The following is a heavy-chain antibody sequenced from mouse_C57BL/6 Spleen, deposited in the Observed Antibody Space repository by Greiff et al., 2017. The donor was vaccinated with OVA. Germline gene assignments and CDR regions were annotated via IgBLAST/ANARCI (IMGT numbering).Heavy chain of an antibody. V-gene: IGHV1-53*01. J-gene: IGHJ2*01. CDR2: INPSNGGT. Sequence: QVQLKQPGTELVKPGASVKLSCKASGYTFTSYWMPWVKQRPGQGLEWIGNINPSNGGTNSNEKFKSKATLTVDKSSSTAYMQLSSLTSEDSAVYYCARGTRPYYFDYWGQGTTLTVSS. D-gene: IGHD1-3*01. CDR1: GYTFTSYW. CDR3: ARGTRPYYFDY.